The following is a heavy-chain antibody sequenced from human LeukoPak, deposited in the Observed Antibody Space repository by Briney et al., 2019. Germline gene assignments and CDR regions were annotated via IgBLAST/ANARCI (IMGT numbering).Heavy chain of an antibody. Sequence: PGRSLRLSCAASGFTFDDYAMHWVRQAPGKGLEWVSGISWNSGSIGYADSVKGRFTISRDNAKNSLYLQMNSLRAEDTALYYCAKDKEWQLLLSFDYWGQGTLVTVSS. CDR2: ISWNSGSI. D-gene: IGHD2-15*01. J-gene: IGHJ4*02. CDR3: AKDKEWQLLLSFDY. V-gene: IGHV3-9*01. CDR1: GFTFDDYA.